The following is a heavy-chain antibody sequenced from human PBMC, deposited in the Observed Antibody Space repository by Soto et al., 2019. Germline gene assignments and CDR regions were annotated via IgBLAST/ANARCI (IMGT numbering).Heavy chain of an antibody. V-gene: IGHV1-2*02. Sequence: GASGKVSCKASGYTFTGYYMHWVRQAPGQGLEWMGWINPNSGGTNYAQKFQGRVTMTRDTSISTAYMELSRLRSDDTAAYYCARDASRVGASPDGFGICGKRPMVT. CDR1: GYTFTGYY. CDR2: INPNSGGT. CDR3: ARDASRVGASPDGFGI. J-gene: IGHJ3*02. D-gene: IGHD1-26*01.